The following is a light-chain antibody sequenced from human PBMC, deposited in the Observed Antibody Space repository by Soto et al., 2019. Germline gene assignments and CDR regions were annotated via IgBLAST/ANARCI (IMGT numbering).Light chain of an antibody. CDR1: SGHSSYI. J-gene: IGLJ3*02. Sequence: QLVLTQSSSASASLGSSVKLTCTLSSGHSSYIIAWHQQQPGKAPRYLMKLEGSGSYNKGSGVPDRFSGFSSGADRYLTISNLQSEDEADYYCETWDGNTGVFGGGTKLTVL. V-gene: IGLV4-60*03. CDR3: ETWDGNTGV. CDR2: LEGSGSY.